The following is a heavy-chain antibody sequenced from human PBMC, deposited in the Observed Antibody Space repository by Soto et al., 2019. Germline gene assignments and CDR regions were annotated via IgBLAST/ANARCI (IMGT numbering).Heavy chain of an antibody. CDR3: ARESVMVRGVIMHGMDV. CDR2: INAGNGNT. D-gene: IGHD3-10*01. CDR1: GYTFTSYA. V-gene: IGHV1-3*01. Sequence: GASVKVSCKASGYTFTSYAMHWVRQAPGQRLEWMGWINAGNGNTKYSQKFQGRVTITRDTSASTAYMELSSLRSEDTAVYYCARESVMVRGVIMHGMDVWGQGTTVTVSS. J-gene: IGHJ6*02.